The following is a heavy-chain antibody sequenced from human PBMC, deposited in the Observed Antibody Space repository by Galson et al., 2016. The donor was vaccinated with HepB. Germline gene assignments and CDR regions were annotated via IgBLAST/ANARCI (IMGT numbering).Heavy chain of an antibody. D-gene: IGHD2-15*01. J-gene: IGHJ4*02. CDR3: ARVYSKSRLLSCFSIRGLDY. CDR2: ISSSNSYT. V-gene: IGHV3-11*06. CDR1: GFSFSDYY. Sequence: SLRLSCAASGFSFSDYYMTWIRQAPGKGLEWVSYISSSNSYTNYGDSVKGRFTISRDNAKKSLFLQVNSLRAEDTAMYYCARVYSKSRLLSCFSIRGLDYWGQGILVTVSS.